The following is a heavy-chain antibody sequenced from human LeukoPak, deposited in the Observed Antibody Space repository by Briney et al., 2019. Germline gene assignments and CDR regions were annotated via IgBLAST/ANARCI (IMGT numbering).Heavy chain of an antibody. CDR3: ARQRAWFGEWAFEY. CDR1: VDSISSSTFY. CDR2: IKSGDTT. D-gene: IGHD3-10*01. Sequence: SETLSLTCTVAVDSISSSTFYWGWIRQPPGRGLEWIGSIKSGDTTYYNPSLKSRITMFVDTYKNQVSLELTPVTAADTVVYYCARQRAWFGEWAFEYWGQGTLVTVSS. V-gene: IGHV4-39*01. J-gene: IGHJ4*02.